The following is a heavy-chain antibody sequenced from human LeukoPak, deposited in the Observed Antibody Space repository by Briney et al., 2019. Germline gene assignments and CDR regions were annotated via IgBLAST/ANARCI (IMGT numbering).Heavy chain of an antibody. CDR2: IYYSGST. Sequence: SETLSLTCTVSGGSISSSSYYWGWIRQPPGKGLEWIGSIYYSGSTYYNPSLKSRVTISVDTSKNQFSLKLSSVTAADTAVYYCAKATLVLRFLEWLFNYWGQGTLVTVSS. D-gene: IGHD3-3*01. J-gene: IGHJ4*02. CDR1: GGSISSSSYY. CDR3: AKATLVLRFLEWLFNY. V-gene: IGHV4-39*01.